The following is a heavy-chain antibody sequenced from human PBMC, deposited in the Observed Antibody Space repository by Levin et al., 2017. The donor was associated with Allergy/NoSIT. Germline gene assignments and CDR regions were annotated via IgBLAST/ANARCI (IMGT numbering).Heavy chain of an antibody. CDR1: GFTISSNY. CDR3: ARDHFDWSGYAE. D-gene: IGHD3-3*01. V-gene: IGHV3-53*01. Sequence: GGSLRLSCAASGFTISSNYMSWVRQAPGKGLEWVSVIYSGGSTYYADSVKGRFTISRDNSKNTLYLQMNSLRAEDTAVYYCARDHFDWSGYAEWGQGTLVTVSS. J-gene: IGHJ4*02. CDR2: IYSGGST.